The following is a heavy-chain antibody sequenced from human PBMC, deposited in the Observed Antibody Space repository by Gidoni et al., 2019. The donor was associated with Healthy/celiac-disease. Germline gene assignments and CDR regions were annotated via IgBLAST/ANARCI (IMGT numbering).Heavy chain of an antibody. J-gene: IGHJ3*02. Sequence: QLQLQESGPGLVKPSETLSLTCTVSGGSISSSSYYWGWIRQPPGKGLEWIGSIYYSGSTYYNPSLKSRVTISVDTAKNQFSLKLSSVTAADTAVYYCARYRAARPGAFDIWGQGTMVTVSS. CDR2: IYYSGST. CDR3: ARYRAARPGAFDI. CDR1: GGSISSSSYY. V-gene: IGHV4-39*01. D-gene: IGHD6-6*01.